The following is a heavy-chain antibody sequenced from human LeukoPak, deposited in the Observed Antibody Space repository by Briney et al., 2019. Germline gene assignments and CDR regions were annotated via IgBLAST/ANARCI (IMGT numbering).Heavy chain of an antibody. J-gene: IGHJ4*02. CDR3: TREGRYGSGSYLH. V-gene: IGHV3-49*04. Sequence: PGRSLRLSCTASGFTFGDYAMSWVRQAPGKGLEWVGFIRSKAYGGTTEYAASVKGRFTISRDDSKSIAYLQMNSLKTEDTAVYYCTREGRYGSGSYLHWGQETLVTVSS. D-gene: IGHD3-10*01. CDR1: GFTFGDYA. CDR2: IRSKAYGGTT.